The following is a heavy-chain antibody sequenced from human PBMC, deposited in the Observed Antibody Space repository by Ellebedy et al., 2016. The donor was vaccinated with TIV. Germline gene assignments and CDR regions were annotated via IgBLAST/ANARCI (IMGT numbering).Heavy chain of an antibody. CDR1: GFSISSTY. J-gene: IGHJ4*02. CDR3: AKSPHKEPGYSKSSPLY. CDR2: INQDGREK. V-gene: IGHV3-7*03. D-gene: IGHD5-18*01. Sequence: GESLKISCAASGFSISSTYMSWVRQAPGKGLEWVANINQDGREKYYVASVKGRFTISRDNAKNSLYLQMNSLRAEDTAVYFCAKSPHKEPGYSKSSPLYWGQGTLVTVSS.